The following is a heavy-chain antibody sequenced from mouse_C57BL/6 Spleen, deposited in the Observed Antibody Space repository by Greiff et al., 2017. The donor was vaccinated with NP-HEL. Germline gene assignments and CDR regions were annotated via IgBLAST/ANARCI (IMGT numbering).Heavy chain of an antibody. CDR1: GYTFTDYE. D-gene: IGHD1-1*01. J-gene: IGHJ1*03. CDR3: TRSTTVVAEDWYFDV. Sequence: QVQLQQSGAELVRPGASVTLSCKASGYTFTDYEMHWVKQTPVHGLEWIGAIDPDAGGTAYNQKFKGKAILTADKSSSTAYMALRSLTSEDSAVYYCTRSTTVVAEDWYFDVWGTGTTVTVSS. V-gene: IGHV1-15*01. CDR2: IDPDAGGT.